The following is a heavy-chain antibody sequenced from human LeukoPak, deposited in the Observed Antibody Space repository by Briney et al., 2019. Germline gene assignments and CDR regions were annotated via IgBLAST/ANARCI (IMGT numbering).Heavy chain of an antibody. CDR3: AREAAAGVNWFDP. Sequence: SETLSLTCAISGGSISGTPYYWGWIRQPPGKGLEWIGSIYYSGSTYYNPSLKSRLTISVDTSKNQFSLKLSSVTAADTAVYYCAREAAAGVNWFDPWGQGTLVTVSS. V-gene: IGHV4-39*07. CDR1: GGSISGTPYY. J-gene: IGHJ5*02. D-gene: IGHD6-13*01. CDR2: IYYSGST.